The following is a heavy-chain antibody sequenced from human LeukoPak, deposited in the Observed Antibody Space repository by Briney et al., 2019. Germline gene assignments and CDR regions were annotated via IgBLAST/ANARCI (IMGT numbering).Heavy chain of an antibody. J-gene: IGHJ4*02. CDR1: GGSISSCY. D-gene: IGHD7-27*01. CDR3: ARHGFQLGSYYFDY. V-gene: IGHV4-4*09. Sequence: SETLSLTCTVSGGSISSCYWSWIRQPPGKGLEWIGYIYTSGSTNYNPSLKSRVTISVDTSKNQFSLKVSSVTAADTAVYYCARHGFQLGSYYFDYWGQGTLVTVSS. CDR2: IYTSGST.